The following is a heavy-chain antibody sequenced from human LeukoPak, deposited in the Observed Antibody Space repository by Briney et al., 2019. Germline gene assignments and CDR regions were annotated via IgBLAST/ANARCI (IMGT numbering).Heavy chain of an antibody. J-gene: IGHJ6*02. D-gene: IGHD4-17*01. CDR3: ARDRFYGDTDYYYGMDV. V-gene: IGHV4-30-4*01. Sequence: PSETLSLTCTVSGGSLSSGDYYWSWIRQPPGKGLEWIGYIYYSGSTYYNPSLKSRVTISVDTSKNQFSLKLSSVTAADTAVYYCARDRFYGDTDYYYGMDVWGQGTTVTVSS. CDR1: GGSLSSGDYY. CDR2: IYYSGST.